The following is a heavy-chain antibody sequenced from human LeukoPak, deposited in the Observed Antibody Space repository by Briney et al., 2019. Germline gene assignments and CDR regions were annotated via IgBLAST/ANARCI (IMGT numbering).Heavy chain of an antibody. J-gene: IGHJ5*02. CDR1: GGSFSGYY. V-gene: IGHV4-34*01. CDR2: INHSGSI. D-gene: IGHD6-13*01. CDR3: ARVSSSWYPDWFDP. Sequence: SETLSLTCTVYGGSFSGYYWSWIRQPPGRGLEWIGEINHSGSINYNPSLKSRVTISVDTSKNQFSLKLSFVTAADTAVYYCARVSSSWYPDWFDPWGQGTLVTVSS.